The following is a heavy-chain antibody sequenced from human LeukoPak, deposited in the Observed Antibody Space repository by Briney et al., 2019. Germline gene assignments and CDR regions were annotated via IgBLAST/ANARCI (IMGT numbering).Heavy chain of an antibody. D-gene: IGHD6-19*01. V-gene: IGHV1-69*13. CDR1: GGTFSSYA. J-gene: IGHJ4*02. Sequence: SVKVSCKASGGTFSSYAFSWVRQAPGQGLEWMGGIVPIFGSANYAQKFQGRVTITADESTSTAYMELNSLRPEDTAVYYCAREIPYSIGYYPLFDSWGQGTLVIVSS. CDR3: AREIPYSIGYYPLFDS. CDR2: IVPIFGSA.